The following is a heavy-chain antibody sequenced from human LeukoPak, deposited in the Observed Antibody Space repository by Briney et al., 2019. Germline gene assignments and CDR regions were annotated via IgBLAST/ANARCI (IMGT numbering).Heavy chain of an antibody. D-gene: IGHD1-26*01. J-gene: IGHJ4*02. CDR3: AKLGGSYSRSYFDY. V-gene: IGHV3-30-3*02. CDR2: ISYDGSNK. CDR1: GFTFSSYA. Sequence: GGSLRLSCAASGFTFSSYAMHWVRQAPGKGLEWVAVISYDGSNKYYADSVKGRFTISRDNSKNTLYLQMNSLRAEDTAVYYCAKLGGSYSRSYFDYWGQGTLVTVSS.